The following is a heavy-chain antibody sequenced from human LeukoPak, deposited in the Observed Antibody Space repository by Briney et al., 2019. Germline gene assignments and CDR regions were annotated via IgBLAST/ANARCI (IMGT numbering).Heavy chain of an antibody. CDR2: INSDGRST. CDR3: AGERSAYSNYKS. J-gene: IGHJ5*02. Sequence: GGSLRLSCAASGFTFSTYWMHRVRQAPGKGLVWVSRINSDGRSTSYADSVKGRFTVSRDNAKNTLCLHMNSLRAPDTAVSYCAGERSAYSNYKSWGEGTLVTVSS. V-gene: IGHV3-74*01. D-gene: IGHD4-11*01. CDR1: GFTFSTYW.